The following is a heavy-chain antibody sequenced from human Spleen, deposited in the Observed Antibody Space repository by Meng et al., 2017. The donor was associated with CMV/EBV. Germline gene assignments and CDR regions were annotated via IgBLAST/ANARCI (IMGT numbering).Heavy chain of an antibody. Sequence: SETLSLTCAVYGGSFSGYYWSWIRQPPGKGLEWIGEINHSGSTNYNPSLKSRVTISVDTSKNQFSLKLSSVTAEDTAVYYCARDPQYSSSWYNNYYYYGMDVWGQGTTVTVSS. D-gene: IGHD6-13*01. CDR3: ARDPQYSSSWYNNYYYYGMDV. V-gene: IGHV4-34*01. CDR1: GGSFSGYY. J-gene: IGHJ6*02. CDR2: INHSGST.